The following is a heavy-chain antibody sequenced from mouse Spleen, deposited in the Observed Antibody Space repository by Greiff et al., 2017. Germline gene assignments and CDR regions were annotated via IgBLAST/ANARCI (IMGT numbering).Heavy chain of an antibody. Sequence: EVHLVESGGGLVKPGGSLKLSCAASGFTFSDYYMYWVRQTPEKRLEWVATISDGGSYTYYPDSVKGRFTISRDNAKNNLYLQMSSLKSEDTAMYYCARAYYYGYFDYWGQGTTLTVSS. CDR2: ISDGGSYT. D-gene: IGHD1-1*01. CDR3: ARAYYYGYFDY. V-gene: IGHV5-4*02. J-gene: IGHJ2*01. CDR1: GFTFSDYY.